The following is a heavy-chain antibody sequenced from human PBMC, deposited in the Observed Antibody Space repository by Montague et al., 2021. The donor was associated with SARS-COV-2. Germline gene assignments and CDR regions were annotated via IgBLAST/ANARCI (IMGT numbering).Heavy chain of an antibody. V-gene: IGHV3-23*01. D-gene: IGHD4-17*01. CDR1: GFTFSSYA. Sequence: SLSLSFSASGFTFSSYAMSWVRQAPGKGLEWVSAISGSGGSTYYADSVKGRFTISRDNSKNTLYLQMNSLRAEDTAVYYCAKDTDGDTGWYFDYWGQGTLVTVSS. CDR2: ISGSGGST. J-gene: IGHJ4*02. CDR3: AKDTDGDTGWYFDY.